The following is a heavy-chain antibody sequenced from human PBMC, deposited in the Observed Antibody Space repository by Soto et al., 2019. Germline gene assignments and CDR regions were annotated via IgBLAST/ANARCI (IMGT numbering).Heavy chain of an antibody. CDR1: GGSINCDGSS. CDR3: ASDTWVTSFDY. CDR2: IYYTGST. Sequence: SETLSLTCTVSGGSINCDGSSWSSIRQPPGKGLEWVGYIYYTGSTYYNPSLESRVTLSIDRSKGQFSLKLSSVTAADTAVYFCASDTWVTSFDYWSQGTLVTVSS. J-gene: IGHJ4*02. D-gene: IGHD2-21*02. V-gene: IGHV4-30-2*01.